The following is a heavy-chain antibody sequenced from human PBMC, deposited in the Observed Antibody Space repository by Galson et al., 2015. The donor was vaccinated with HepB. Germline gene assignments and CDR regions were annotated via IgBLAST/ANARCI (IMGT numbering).Heavy chain of an antibody. V-gene: IGHV3-23*01. J-gene: IGHJ5*01. CDR3: AKGYGLFDS. Sequence: SLRLSCAASGFAFDTHAMRWVRQAPGRGLEWISGISGNGDSTFYADSVKGRFTVSRDSSNNMLYLQMNSLRAEDAGLYFCAKGYGLFDSWGQGILFTVSS. CDR2: ISGNGDST. D-gene: IGHD5-18*01. CDR1: GFAFDTHA.